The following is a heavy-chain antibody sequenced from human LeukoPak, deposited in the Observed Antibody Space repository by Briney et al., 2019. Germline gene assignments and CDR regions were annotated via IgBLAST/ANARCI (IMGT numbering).Heavy chain of an antibody. V-gene: IGHV1-46*03. Sequence: ASAKVSCKASGYTFTSYYMHWVRQAPGQGLEWMGIINPSGGSTSYAQKFQGRVTMTRDTSTSTVYMELSSLRSEDTAVYYCARDWGTVGATDGFDYWGQGTLVTVSS. CDR1: GYTFTSYY. CDR3: ARDWGTVGATDGFDY. J-gene: IGHJ4*02. D-gene: IGHD1-26*01. CDR2: INPSGGST.